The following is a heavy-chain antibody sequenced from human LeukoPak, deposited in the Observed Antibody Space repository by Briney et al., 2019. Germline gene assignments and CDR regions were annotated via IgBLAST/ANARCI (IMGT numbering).Heavy chain of an antibody. D-gene: IGHD5-18*01. CDR3: ARLDDTAMVNH. V-gene: IGHV1-18*01. CDR1: GYTFTSYG. J-gene: IGHJ5*02. CDR2: ISAYNGNT. Sequence: ASVKVSCKASGYTFTSYGISWVRQAPGQGLEWMGWISAYNGNTNYAQKLQGRVTMTTDTSTTTAYMELRSLRSDATAVYYCARLDDTAMVNHWAQGTLVTVSS.